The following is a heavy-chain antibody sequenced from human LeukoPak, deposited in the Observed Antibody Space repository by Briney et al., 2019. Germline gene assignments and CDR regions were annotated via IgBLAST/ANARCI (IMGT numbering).Heavy chain of an antibody. CDR3: AKHNIDY. J-gene: IGHJ4*02. CDR2: IYSGGST. D-gene: IGHD1-1*01. V-gene: IGHV3-53*01. Sequence: GGSLRLSCAASGFTVSSNYMSWVRQAPGKGLEWVSVIYSGGSTYYADSVRGRFTISRDNSKNTLYLQLNSLRAEDTAVYYCAKHNIDYWGQGTLVTVSS. CDR1: GFTVSSNY.